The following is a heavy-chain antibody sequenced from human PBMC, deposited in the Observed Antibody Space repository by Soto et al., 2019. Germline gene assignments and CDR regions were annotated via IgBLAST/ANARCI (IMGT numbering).Heavy chain of an antibody. J-gene: IGHJ6*02. Sequence: QVQLQESGPGLVKPSQTLSLTCTVSGGSISSGDFYCSWIRQPPGKGLERIGYNYYIGTTYYNPSLKGRVNISVDTSKYQFSLNLSSVTAADTAVYYCARTVLEVYGMDVWGQGTTVTVSS. D-gene: IGHD2-15*01. CDR2: NYYIGTT. CDR3: ARTVLEVYGMDV. V-gene: IGHV4-30-4*01. CDR1: GGSISSGDFY.